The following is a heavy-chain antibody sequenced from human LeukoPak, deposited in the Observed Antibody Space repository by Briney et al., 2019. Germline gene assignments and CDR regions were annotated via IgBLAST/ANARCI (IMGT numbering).Heavy chain of an antibody. J-gene: IGHJ5*02. Sequence: GESLKISCKGSGYSFTSYWISWVRPMPGKGLEWMGRIDPSDSYTNYSPSFQGHVTISADKSISTAYLQWSSLKASDTAMYYCARSTEWWYARFDPWGQGTLVTVSS. CDR2: IDPSDSYT. V-gene: IGHV5-10-1*01. CDR1: GYSFTSYW. CDR3: ARSTEWWYARFDP. D-gene: IGHD2-15*01.